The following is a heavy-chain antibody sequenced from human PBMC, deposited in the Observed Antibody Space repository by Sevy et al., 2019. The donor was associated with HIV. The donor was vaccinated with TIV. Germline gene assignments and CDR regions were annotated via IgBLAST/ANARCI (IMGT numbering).Heavy chain of an antibody. CDR1: GFTFSSYE. V-gene: IGHV3-48*03. D-gene: IGHD1-26*01. CDR2: SSSSGSTI. J-gene: IGHJ4*02. Sequence: GGSLRLSCAASGFTFSSYEMNWVRQAPGKGLEWVSYSSSSGSTIYYVDSVKGRFTMSRDNAKNSLYLQMNSLRAEDTAVDYCARDLVGATYWGQGTLVTVSS. CDR3: ARDLVGATY.